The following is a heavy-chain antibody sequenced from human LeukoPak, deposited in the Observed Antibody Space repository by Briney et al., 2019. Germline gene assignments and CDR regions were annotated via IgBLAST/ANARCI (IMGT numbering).Heavy chain of an antibody. D-gene: IGHD4-17*01. CDR2: IHHSGST. J-gene: IGHJ4*02. V-gene: IGHV4-34*01. CDR3: ASSDYGDYKWYYFDY. Sequence: SETLSLTCAVYGGSFSGYYWSWIRQPPGKGLEWIGEIHHSGSTNYNPSLKSRVTISVDTSKNQFSLKLSSVTAADTAVYYCASSDYGDYKWYYFDYWGQGTLVTVSS. CDR1: GGSFSGYY.